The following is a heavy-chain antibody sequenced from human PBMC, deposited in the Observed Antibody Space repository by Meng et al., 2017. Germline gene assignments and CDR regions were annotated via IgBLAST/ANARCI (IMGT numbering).Heavy chain of an antibody. J-gene: IGHJ6*02. CDR1: GFTFSIYG. V-gene: IGHV3-33*01. CDR2: IWYDGSNK. CDR3: AREDVREAWFGELLGNDYYGMDV. D-gene: IGHD3-10*01. Sequence: GGSLRLSCAASGFTFSIYGMHWVRQAPGKGLEWVAVIWYDGSNKYYADSVKGRFTISRDNSKNTLYLQMNSLRAEDTAVYYCAREDVREAWFGELLGNDYYGMDVWGQGTTVTVSS.